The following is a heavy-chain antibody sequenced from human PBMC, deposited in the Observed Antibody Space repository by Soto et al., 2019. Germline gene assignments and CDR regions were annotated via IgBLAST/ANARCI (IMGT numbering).Heavy chain of an antibody. CDR1: GFTFSSYG. Sequence: GGSLGLSCAASGFTFSSYGMHWVRQAPGKGLEWVAVIWYDGSNKYYADSVKGRFTISRDNSKNTLYLQMNSLRAEDTAVYYCARDQRGYCSSTSCYLGAFDIWGQGTMVTVSS. J-gene: IGHJ3*02. V-gene: IGHV3-33*01. CDR2: IWYDGSNK. CDR3: ARDQRGYCSSTSCYLGAFDI. D-gene: IGHD2-2*01.